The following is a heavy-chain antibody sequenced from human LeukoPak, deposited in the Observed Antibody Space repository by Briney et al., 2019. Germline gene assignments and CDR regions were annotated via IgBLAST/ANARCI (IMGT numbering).Heavy chain of an antibody. CDR3: AREVNAAAGTDYYSGMAV. V-gene: IGHV1-2*02. Sequence: ASVKVSCKASGYTFTGYYMHWVRQAPGQGLEWMGCINPNRGGTNYAQKFQGRVTMTRDTSTRTAYMELRRLGSDDTAVYYCAREVNAAAGTDYYSGMAVWGPGTTVPVSS. J-gene: IGHJ6*02. CDR1: GYTFTGYY. CDR2: INPNRGGT. D-gene: IGHD6-13*01.